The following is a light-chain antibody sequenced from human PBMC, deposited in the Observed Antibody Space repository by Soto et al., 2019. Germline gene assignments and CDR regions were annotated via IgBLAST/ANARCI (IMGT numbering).Light chain of an antibody. V-gene: IGKV4-1*01. Sequence: DIVMTQSPDSLAVSLGERATINCKSSQTILSRSKNKDSLAWFQQRPGQPPKLLINWASTRESGVPDRFSGSGSWTEFALPISCLQAEDVAGYYCQQYYGTPTFGQGTKVEMK. CDR3: QQYYGTPT. CDR1: QTILSRSKNKDS. CDR2: WAS. J-gene: IGKJ1*01.